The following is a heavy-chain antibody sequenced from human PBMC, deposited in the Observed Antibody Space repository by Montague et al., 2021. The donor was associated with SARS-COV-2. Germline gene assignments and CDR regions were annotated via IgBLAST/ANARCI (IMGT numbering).Heavy chain of an antibody. CDR1: GDSISSRSHY. J-gene: IGHJ5*02. Sequence: SETLSLTCAVSGDSISSRSHYWGWIRQPPGKGLECVGSIYYIGTTLYNPSLKSRLAISIDTSKNQFSLKVTSVTAADTGVYYCARGATTGPGIWFDPWGQGTLVTVSS. CDR2: IYYIGTT. V-gene: IGHV4-39*01. CDR3: ARGATTGPGIWFDP. D-gene: IGHD1-1*01.